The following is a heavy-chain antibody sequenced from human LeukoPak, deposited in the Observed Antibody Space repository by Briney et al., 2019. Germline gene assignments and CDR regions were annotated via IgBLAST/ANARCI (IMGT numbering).Heavy chain of an antibody. CDR3: AELWGSGWYWGASDAFDI. CDR1: GFTFSSYA. D-gene: IGHD6-19*01. V-gene: IGHV3-30-3*01. Sequence: PGGSLRLSCTASGFTFSSYAMHWVRQAPGKGLEWVALISYDGSNKYYADSVKGRFTISRDNSKNTLYLQMNSLRAEDTAVYYCAELWGSGWYWGASDAFDIWGQGTMVTVSS. CDR2: ISYDGSNK. J-gene: IGHJ3*02.